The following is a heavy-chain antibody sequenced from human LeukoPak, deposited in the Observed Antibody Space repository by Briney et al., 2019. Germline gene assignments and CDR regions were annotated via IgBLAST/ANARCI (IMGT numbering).Heavy chain of an antibody. CDR1: GFTFCSYS. Sequence: GGSLRLSCAASGFTFCSYSMNWVRQAPGKGLEWVSSISSSSSYIYYADSVKGRFTISRDNAKNSLYLQMNSLRAEDAAVYYCARYPPFYDSSGYSFDYWGQGTLVTVSS. CDR2: ISSSSSYI. J-gene: IGHJ4*02. CDR3: ARYPPFYDSSGYSFDY. V-gene: IGHV3-21*01. D-gene: IGHD3-22*01.